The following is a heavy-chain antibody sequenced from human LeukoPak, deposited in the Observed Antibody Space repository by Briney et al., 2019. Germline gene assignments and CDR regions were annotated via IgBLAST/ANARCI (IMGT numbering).Heavy chain of an antibody. CDR3: ARDRGDSTPFDY. V-gene: IGHV4-31*03. J-gene: IGHJ4*02. Sequence: PSETLSLTCTVSGGSISSGGYYWSWIRQHPGKGLEWIGYIYYSGSTYYNPSLKSRVTISVDTSKNQFSLKLSSVTAADTAVYYCARDRGDSTPFDYWGQGTLVTVSS. CDR2: IYYSGST. D-gene: IGHD4-17*01. CDR1: GGSISSGGYY.